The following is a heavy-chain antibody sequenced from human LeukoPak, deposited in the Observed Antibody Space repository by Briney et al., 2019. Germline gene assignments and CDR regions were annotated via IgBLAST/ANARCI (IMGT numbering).Heavy chain of an antibody. J-gene: IGHJ4*02. V-gene: IGHV4-39*07. CDR2: IYHSGST. D-gene: IGHD3-10*01. CDR3: ARDYYGSGSSDY. Sequence: SETLSLTCTVSGGSISSCSYYWGWIRQPPGKGLEWIGSIYHSGSTYYNPSLKSRVTISVDTSKNQLSLKLSSVTAADTAVYYCARDYYGSGSSDYWGQGTLVTVSS. CDR1: GGSISSCSYY.